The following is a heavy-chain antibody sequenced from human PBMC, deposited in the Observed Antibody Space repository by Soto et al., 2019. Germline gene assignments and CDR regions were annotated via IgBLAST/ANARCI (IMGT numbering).Heavy chain of an antibody. CDR1: GYTFTNYA. CDR3: ARVDCSDSWCYCTYH. CDR2: INVDSGDI. D-gene: IGHD2-15*01. Sequence: ASVKVSCKASGYTFTNYAVQWVRQAPGQRLEWMAWINVDSGDIKYSQKFQDRVAITRDTSASTLYMELSSLTSEDTAVYYCARVDCSDSWCYCTYHWGQGTLVT. V-gene: IGHV1-3*01. J-gene: IGHJ5*02.